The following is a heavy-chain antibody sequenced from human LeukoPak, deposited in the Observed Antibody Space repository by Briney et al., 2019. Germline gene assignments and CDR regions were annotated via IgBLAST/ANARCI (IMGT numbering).Heavy chain of an antibody. V-gene: IGHV1-18*01. CDR3: AKVPADRMDY. Sequence: ASENVSCKASGYTFASYGFCWVRQAPGHGLEWMGMVSANPGKTDYARKFQGRVTMTTDTSTSTPYIELRTLGPDATAVYYCAKVPADRMDYWGQGSLLTVSS. CDR1: GYTFASYG. J-gene: IGHJ4*02. CDR2: VSANPGKT.